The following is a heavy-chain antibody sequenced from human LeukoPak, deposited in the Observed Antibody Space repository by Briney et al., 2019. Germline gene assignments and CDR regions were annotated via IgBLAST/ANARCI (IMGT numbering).Heavy chain of an antibody. CDR2: ISYDGNNK. Sequence: HGGSLTLSCPASGFSFNYYAMHWVRQAPGKGLEWMAVISYDGNNKFYAASVKGRFTISGDNSKNTLYLQMNDLRVEDTAVYYAARGRYYYGSGSPTDFEYWGQGTLVTVSS. CDR1: GFSFNYYA. V-gene: IGHV3-30-3*01. CDR3: ARGRYYYGSGSPTDFEY. J-gene: IGHJ4*02. D-gene: IGHD3-10*01.